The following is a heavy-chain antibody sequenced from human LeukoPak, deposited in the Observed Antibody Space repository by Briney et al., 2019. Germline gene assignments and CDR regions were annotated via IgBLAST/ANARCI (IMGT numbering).Heavy chain of an antibody. CDR3: ARRGYSAGPHYYDD. V-gene: IGHV4-59*01. CDR2: IYNSGST. CDR1: GASITSYY. Sequence: SETLSLTCTVSGASITSYYWNWIRQPPGKGLEWIGHIYNSGSTSYNPSLKSRVTISLDTSENQFSLKVRSVTAADTADYYCARRGYSAGPHYYDDWGQGTLVTVSS. D-gene: IGHD5-18*01. J-gene: IGHJ4*02.